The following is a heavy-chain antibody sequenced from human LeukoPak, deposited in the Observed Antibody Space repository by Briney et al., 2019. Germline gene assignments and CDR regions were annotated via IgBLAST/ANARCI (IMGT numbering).Heavy chain of an antibody. CDR3: ARAQDYCSGSTCYGYFQY. CDR1: GFTVSSNY. Sequence: GGSLRLSCAASGFTVSSNYMSWVRQAPGKGLEWVSGIYSGGSTYYADSVKGRFTISSDNSKNTLYLQMNSLKAEDTAIYYCARAQDYCSGSTCYGYFQYWGQGTLVTVSS. D-gene: IGHD2-15*01. J-gene: IGHJ1*01. CDR2: IYSGGST. V-gene: IGHV3-53*01.